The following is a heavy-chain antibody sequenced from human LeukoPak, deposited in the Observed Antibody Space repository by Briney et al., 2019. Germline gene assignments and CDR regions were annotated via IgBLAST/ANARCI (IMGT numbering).Heavy chain of an antibody. CDR1: GYTFTNYG. CDR2: ISAYSGNT. J-gene: IGHJ4*02. Sequence: GASVKVSCKASGYTFTNYGIFWVRQAPGQGLEWMGWISAYSGNTNYAQKLQGRVPMTTETSTSTAYMGLERLRSDDTAVYYCAISQGSYYDTSGYLGGDYWGQGTLVTVSS. CDR3: AISQGSYYDTSGYLGGDY. D-gene: IGHD3-22*01. V-gene: IGHV1-18*01.